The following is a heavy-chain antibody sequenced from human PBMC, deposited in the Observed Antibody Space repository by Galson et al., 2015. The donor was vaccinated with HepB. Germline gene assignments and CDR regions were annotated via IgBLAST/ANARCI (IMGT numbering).Heavy chain of an antibody. J-gene: IGHJ4*02. CDR2: IGGSGSNI. Sequence: SLRLSCAASGFTFSDYYMSWIRQAPGKGLEWVSYIGGSGSNIYYADSVKGRFTISRDNAKNSLFLQMNSLRAEDTAVYYCARAGLYDFWSDPTEFWGQGTLVIVSS. D-gene: IGHD3-3*01. V-gene: IGHV3-11*01. CDR1: GFTFSDYY. CDR3: ARAGLYDFWSDPTEF.